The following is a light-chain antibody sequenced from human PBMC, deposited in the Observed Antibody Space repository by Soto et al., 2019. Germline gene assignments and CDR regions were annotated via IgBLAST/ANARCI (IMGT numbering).Light chain of an antibody. CDR3: QQSYSTLLT. J-gene: IGKJ1*01. CDR1: QSISNY. V-gene: IGKV1-39*01. Sequence: DLQMTQSPSSLSASVGDRVTITCRASQSISNYLNWFQQKPGKAPKVLIYAASSLQSGVPPRFSGSGSGTDFTLTISSLQPEDFATYYCQQSYSTLLTFGQGTKVEVK. CDR2: AAS.